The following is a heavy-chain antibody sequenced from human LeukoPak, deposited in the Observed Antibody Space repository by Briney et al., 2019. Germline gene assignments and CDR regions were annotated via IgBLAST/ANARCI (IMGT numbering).Heavy chain of an antibody. CDR1: GFTFSSYW. CDR3: ARPYDTRGYFPDY. D-gene: IGHD3-22*01. J-gene: IGHJ4*02. V-gene: IGHV3-7*01. CDR2: IKQDGSEK. Sequence: GGSLRLSCAVSGFTFSSYWMNWVRQAPGKGLEWVANIKQDGSEKYYVDSVKGRFTISRDNAKNSLYLQMNSLGAEDTAVYYCARPYDTRGYFPDYWGQGTLVTVSS.